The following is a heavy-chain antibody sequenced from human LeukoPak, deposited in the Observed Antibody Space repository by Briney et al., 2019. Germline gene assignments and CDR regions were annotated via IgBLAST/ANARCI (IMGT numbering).Heavy chain of an antibody. J-gene: IGHJ4*02. D-gene: IGHD6-13*01. Sequence: SETLSLICTVSGGSISSYYWSWIRQPPGKGLEWIGDIYTSGSTNYNPSLKSRVTISVDTSKNQFSLKLSSVTAADKAVYYCARHGPRYSSSRYYFDYWGQGTLVTVSS. V-gene: IGHV4-4*09. CDR2: IYTSGST. CDR1: GGSISSYY. CDR3: ARHGPRYSSSRYYFDY.